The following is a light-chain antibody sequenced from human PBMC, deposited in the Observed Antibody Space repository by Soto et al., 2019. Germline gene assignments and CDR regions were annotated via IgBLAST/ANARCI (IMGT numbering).Light chain of an antibody. J-gene: IGLJ2*01. V-gene: IGLV2-14*01. CDR1: SSDIGNYDF. CDR3: SSYTTSTSFIL. Sequence: SVLTQPASVSGSPGQSITISCTGTSSDIGNYDFVSWYQQVPGTAPKAMIYEVSSRPSGVSNRFSGSKSGNTASLTISGIQAEDEAYYYCSSYTTSTSFILFGGGTKVTVL. CDR2: EVS.